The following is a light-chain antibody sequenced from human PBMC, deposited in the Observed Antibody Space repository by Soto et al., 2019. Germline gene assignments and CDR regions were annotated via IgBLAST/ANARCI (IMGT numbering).Light chain of an antibody. V-gene: IGKV3-15*01. J-gene: IGKJ2*01. CDR2: DAS. Sequence: ETVMTQSPVTLSVSPGERATLSCRASQSVSNNLAWYQQKPGQAPRLLIYDASTRATGIPARFSGSGSGTEFSLTISGLQYEDSAVYYCQQYNSWPPYTFGQGTKLEIK. CDR3: QQYNSWPPYT. CDR1: QSVSNN.